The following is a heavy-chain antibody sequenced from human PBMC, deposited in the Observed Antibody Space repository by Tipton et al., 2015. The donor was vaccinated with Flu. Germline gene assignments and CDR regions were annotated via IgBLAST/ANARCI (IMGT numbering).Heavy chain of an antibody. CDR1: GFTFSSYS. D-gene: IGHD3-10*01. J-gene: IGHJ4*02. Sequence: SLRLSCAASGFTFSSYSMNWVRQAPGKGLEWVSYISSSSSTIYYADSVKGRFTISRDNAKNSLYLQMNSLRAEDTAVYYCARGVGYGSEPFVYWGQGTLVTVSS. V-gene: IGHV3-48*04. CDR3: ARGVGYGSEPFVY. CDR2: ISSSSSTI.